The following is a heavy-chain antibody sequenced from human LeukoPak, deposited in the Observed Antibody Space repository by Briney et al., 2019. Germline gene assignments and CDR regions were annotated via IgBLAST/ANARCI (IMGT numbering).Heavy chain of an antibody. CDR1: GVSISSSNSY. D-gene: IGHD3-10*01. CDR3: ARPMVRGPTRASDY. CDR2: IYYSGNT. J-gene: IGHJ4*02. Sequence: PSETLSLTCTVSGVSISSSNSYWGWIRQPPGKGLEWIGSIYYSGNTYYNASLKSQVSISIDTSKNQFSLKLSSVTAADTAVYYCARPMVRGPTRASDYWGQGTLVTVSS. V-gene: IGHV4-39*01.